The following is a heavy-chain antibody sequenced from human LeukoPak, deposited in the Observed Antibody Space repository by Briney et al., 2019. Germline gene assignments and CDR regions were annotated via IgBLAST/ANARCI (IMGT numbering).Heavy chain of an antibody. CDR1: GSTFSDYY. CDR2: ISSSGSTI. V-gene: IGHV3-11*01. J-gene: IGHJ6*02. CDR3: ARRRNDYSLHGMDV. D-gene: IGHD4-11*01. Sequence: PGGSLRLSCAASGSTFSDYYMSWIRQAPGKGLEWVSYISSSGSTIYYADSVKGRFTISRDNAKNSLYLQMNSLRAEDTAVYYCARRRNDYSLHGMDVWGQGTTVTVSS.